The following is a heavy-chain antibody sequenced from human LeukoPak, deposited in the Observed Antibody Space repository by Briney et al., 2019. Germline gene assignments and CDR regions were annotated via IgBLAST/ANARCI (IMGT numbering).Heavy chain of an antibody. CDR1: GFTFSSCW. V-gene: IGHV3-7*01. CDR2: IKEDGSEK. Sequence: PGGSLRLSCAASGFTFSSCWMSWVRRAPGKGLEWVANIKEDGSEKHYVDSVKGRFTISRDNAKNSLYLQMNSLRAEDTAVYYCARDGDPLVWDVWGKGTTVTVSS. J-gene: IGHJ6*04. D-gene: IGHD6-13*01. CDR3: ARDGDPLVWDV.